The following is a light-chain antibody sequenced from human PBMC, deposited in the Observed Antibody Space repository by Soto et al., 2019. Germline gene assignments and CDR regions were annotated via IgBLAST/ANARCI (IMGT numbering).Light chain of an antibody. J-gene: IGLJ1*01. Sequence: QSALAQPASVSGSPGQSITISCTGTSSDVGAYNYVSWYQQHPGKAPKLMIYEVRSRPSGVSNRFSGSKSGNTASLTISGLQAEDEGDHFCSSYGSTSARYVFGTGTKVTVL. CDR1: SSDVGAYNY. CDR3: SSYGSTSARYV. V-gene: IGLV2-14*01. CDR2: EVR.